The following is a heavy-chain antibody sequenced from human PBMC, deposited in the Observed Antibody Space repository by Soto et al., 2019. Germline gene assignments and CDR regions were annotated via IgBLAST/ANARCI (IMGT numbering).Heavy chain of an antibody. J-gene: IGHJ6*02. Sequence: QVQPVQSGAEVKKPGASVKVSCKASGYTFTSYGISWVRQAPGQGLEWMGCIIAYNGKPNYAQKLQGRVTMTTDTSTSTAYMELRSLRSDDTAVYYCARDEGEQLVRYYYYGMDVWGQGTTVTVSS. CDR3: ARDEGEQLVRYYYYGMDV. CDR2: IIAYNGKP. D-gene: IGHD6-13*01. V-gene: IGHV1-18*01. CDR1: GYTFTSYG.